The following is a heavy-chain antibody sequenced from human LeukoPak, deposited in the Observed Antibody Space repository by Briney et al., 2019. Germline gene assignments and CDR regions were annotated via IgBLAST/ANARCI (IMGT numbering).Heavy chain of an antibody. Sequence: GGSLRLSCAASGLIFSSYVMSWVRQAPGKGLEWVAVSYSGGSRSYAESVKGRFTISRDNSQNTLYLQMNSLRAEDTAVYYCARVWELSFDYWGQGTLVTVSS. D-gene: IGHD1-26*01. V-gene: IGHV3-53*01. CDR3: ARVWELSFDY. CDR1: GLIFSSYV. J-gene: IGHJ4*02. CDR2: SYSGGSR.